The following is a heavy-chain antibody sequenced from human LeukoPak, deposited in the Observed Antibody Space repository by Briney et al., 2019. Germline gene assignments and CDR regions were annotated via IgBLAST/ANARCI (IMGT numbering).Heavy chain of an antibody. D-gene: IGHD6-19*01. J-gene: IGHJ6*03. V-gene: IGHV1-46*01. CDR1: GYTFTSYY. Sequence: GASVKVSCKASGYTFTSYYMHWVRQAPGQGLEWMGIINPSGGSTSYAQKFQGRVTMTRDMSTSTVYMELSSLRSEDTAVYYCARGSRYSSGWTLGGGYYYYYMDVWGKGTTVTISS. CDR2: INPSGGST. CDR3: ARGSRYSSGWTLGGGYYYYYMDV.